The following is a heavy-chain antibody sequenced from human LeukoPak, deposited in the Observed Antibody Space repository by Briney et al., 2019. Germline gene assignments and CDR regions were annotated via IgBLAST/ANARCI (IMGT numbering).Heavy chain of an antibody. V-gene: IGHV3-30-3*01. CDR2: VSSDGNRK. CDR1: GFTFSAYA. D-gene: IGHD2-2*02. J-gene: IGHJ4*02. Sequence: GRSLRLSCVASGFTFSAYAMHWVRQAPGKGLQWVAVVSSDGNRKFYADSVEGRFTVSRDNSKNTLFLQMDSLRDGDTAVYYCARDPYCSSTSCYIGLGIAAILWGQGTLVTVSS. CDR3: ARDPYCSSTSCYIGLGIAAIL.